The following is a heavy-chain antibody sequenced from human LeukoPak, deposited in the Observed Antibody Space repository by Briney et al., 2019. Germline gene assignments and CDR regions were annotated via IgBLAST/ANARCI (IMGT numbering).Heavy chain of an antibody. Sequence: HPGGSLRLSCAASGFSFSTYSMSWVRQAPGKGLEWVSSIRGSGADKYYADSVKGRLSISRDNSQDTLSPQMNSLRAEDTAVYYCAKISWDGRGTFDWGRGTLVTVSS. CDR1: GFSFSTYS. J-gene: IGHJ4*02. CDR3: AKISWDGRGTFD. CDR2: IRGSGADK. D-gene: IGHD1/OR15-1a*01. V-gene: IGHV3-23*01.